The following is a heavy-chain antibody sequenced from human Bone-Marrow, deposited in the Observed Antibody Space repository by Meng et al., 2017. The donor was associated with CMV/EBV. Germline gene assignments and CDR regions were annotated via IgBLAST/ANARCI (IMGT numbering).Heavy chain of an antibody. Sequence: GESLKISCAASGFTFSSYGMHWVRQAPGKGLEWVAFIRYDGSNKYYADSVKGRFTITRDNSKNTLYLQMNSMRAEDTAVYYCAKAHYSIGPGAFDIWGQATMATVSS. CDR2: IRYDGSNK. CDR1: GFTFSSYG. V-gene: IGHV3-30*02. J-gene: IGHJ3*02. CDR3: AKAHYSIGPGAFDI. D-gene: IGHD6-25*01.